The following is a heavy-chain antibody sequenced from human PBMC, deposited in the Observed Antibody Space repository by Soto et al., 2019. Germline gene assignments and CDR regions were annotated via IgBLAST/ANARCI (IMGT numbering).Heavy chain of an antibody. CDR1: DFTFGSSA. J-gene: IGHJ4*01. D-gene: IGHD5-12*01. CDR2: IVVASGNT. Sequence: QMQVVQSGPEVKKPGTSVKVACKSSDFTFGSSAVQWVRHARGQRLEWIGWIVVASGNTDYAHKFQERVTITRDRATSTAYMELSSLRSDETSVYYFATWRYSTCYWGLGTLFIVSS. V-gene: IGHV1-58*01. CDR3: ATWRYSTCY.